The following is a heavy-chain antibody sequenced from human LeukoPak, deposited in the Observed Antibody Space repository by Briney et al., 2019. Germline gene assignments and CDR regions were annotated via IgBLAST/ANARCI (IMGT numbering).Heavy chain of an antibody. V-gene: IGHV3-21*01. CDR1: EFTFSSYN. CDR3: ARERYSSGWYDY. D-gene: IGHD6-19*01. J-gene: IGHJ4*02. Sequence: TGGSLRLSCVASEFTFSSYNMNWVRQAPGKGLEWVSSISSSSSYIYYADSVKGRFTISRDNAKNSLYLQMNSLRAEDAAVYYCARERYSSGWYDYWGQGTLVTVSS. CDR2: ISSSSSYI.